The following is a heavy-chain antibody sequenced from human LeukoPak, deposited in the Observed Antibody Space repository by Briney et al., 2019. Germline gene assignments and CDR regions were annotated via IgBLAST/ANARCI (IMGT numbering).Heavy chain of an antibody. CDR2: INQDGSEK. J-gene: IGHJ3*01. CDR1: GFTFSSYS. V-gene: IGHV3-7*01. Sequence: PGGSLRLSCAASGFTFSSYSMNWVRQAPGKGLEWVANINQDGSEKYYVDSVKGRFTISRDNAKNSLYLQMNSLRAEDTAVYYCARGRSALDVWGQGTMVTVSS. CDR3: ARGRSALDV.